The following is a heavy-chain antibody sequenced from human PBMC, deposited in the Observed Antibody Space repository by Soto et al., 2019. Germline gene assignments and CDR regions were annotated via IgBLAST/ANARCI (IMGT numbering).Heavy chain of an antibody. CDR2: ISSSSSYL. J-gene: IGHJ6*02. CDR1: GFTFSSYS. Sequence: GGSLRLSCAPSGFTFSSYSMNSVRQAPAKRLEWVSSISSSSSYLHYADSVKGRFTISRDNAKNSLYLPMNNLIAEDMDMYYCARDPRSSGWYTHGMDVWGRRTTVNVSS. D-gene: IGHD6-19*01. V-gene: IGHV3-21*01. CDR3: ARDPRSSGWYTHGMDV.